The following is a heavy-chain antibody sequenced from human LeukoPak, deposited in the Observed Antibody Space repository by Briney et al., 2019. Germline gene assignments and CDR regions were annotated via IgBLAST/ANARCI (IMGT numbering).Heavy chain of an antibody. V-gene: IGHV1-3*01. J-gene: IGHJ4*02. CDR1: GYTFTSYA. D-gene: IGHD3-9*01. CDR2: INAGNGNT. Sequence: VSVKVSCKASGYTFTSYAMHWVRQAPGQRLEWMGWINAGNGNTKYSQKFQGRVTITRDTSASTAYMELSSLRSEDTAVYYCARGARYFDWLPPGFDYWGQGTLVTVSS. CDR3: ARGARYFDWLPPGFDY.